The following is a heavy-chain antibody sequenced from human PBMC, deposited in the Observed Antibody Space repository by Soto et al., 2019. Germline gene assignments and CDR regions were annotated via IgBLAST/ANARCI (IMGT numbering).Heavy chain of an antibody. D-gene: IGHD5-12*01. J-gene: IGHJ4*02. Sequence: WGSLRLSCAGSGFTFSSSIMSWVRQAPGKGLEWVSTFSGSSGNSYYADSVKGRFTISRDNSKNTLYLQMNSLRAEDTALYYCAKRGHNFFDSWGQGTLVTVSS. V-gene: IGHV3-23*01. CDR2: FSGSSGNS. CDR3: AKRGHNFFDS. CDR1: GFTFSSSI.